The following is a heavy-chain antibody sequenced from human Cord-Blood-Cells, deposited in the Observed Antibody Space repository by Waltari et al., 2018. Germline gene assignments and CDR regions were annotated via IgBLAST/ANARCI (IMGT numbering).Heavy chain of an antibody. V-gene: IGHV4-4*07. CDR2: IYTSGST. J-gene: IGHJ5*02. Sequence: QVQLQESGPGLVKPSETLSLTCTVSGGSISSYYWSWIRQPAGKGLEWVGRIYTSGSTNYNPSLKSRCTMSVDTSKNQFSLKLSSVTAADTAVYYCARDIVVVPAASWFDPWGQGTLVTVSA. CDR3: ARDIVVVPAASWFDP. CDR1: GGSISSYY. D-gene: IGHD2-2*01.